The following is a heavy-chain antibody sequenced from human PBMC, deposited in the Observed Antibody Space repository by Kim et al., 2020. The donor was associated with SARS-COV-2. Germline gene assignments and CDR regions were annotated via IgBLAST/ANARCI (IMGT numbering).Heavy chain of an antibody. Sequence: SETLSLTCTVSGGSISSYYWSWIRQPPGKGLEWIGYIYYSGSTNYNPSLKSRVTISVDTSKNQFSLKLSSVTAADTAVYYCARAHSSGWRVNWFDPWGQGTLVTVSS. V-gene: IGHV4-59*01. D-gene: IGHD6-19*01. CDR1: GGSISSYY. J-gene: IGHJ5*02. CDR2: IYYSGST. CDR3: ARAHSSGWRVNWFDP.